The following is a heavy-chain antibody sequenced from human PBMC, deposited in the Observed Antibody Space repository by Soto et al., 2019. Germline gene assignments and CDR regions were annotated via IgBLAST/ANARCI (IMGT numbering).Heavy chain of an antibody. CDR1: GASITNGDTF. Sequence: SETLSLTCAVSGASITNGDTFWSWIRQSPGKGLEWIGFIYFSGYTYYNPSLKGRVTISVDTSKNQFSLKLTSVTPADTAVYYCARNSTIFGVVKGHYYYTLDVWSRGTSVTVSS. D-gene: IGHD3-3*01. J-gene: IGHJ6*02. CDR2: IYFSGYT. V-gene: IGHV4-30-4*01. CDR3: ARNSTIFGVVKGHYYYTLDV.